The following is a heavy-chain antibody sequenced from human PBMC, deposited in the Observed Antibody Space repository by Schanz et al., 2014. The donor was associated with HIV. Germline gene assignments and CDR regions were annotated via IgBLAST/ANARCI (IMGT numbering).Heavy chain of an antibody. V-gene: IGHV3-23*04. CDR2: ISGRDGDT. CDR3: AKPEYDSSGNSQSHFDY. D-gene: IGHD3-22*01. J-gene: IGHJ4*02. CDR1: GFSFDNYG. Sequence: VQLVESGGGVVQPGRSLRLSCAASGFSFDNYGMHWVRQAPGKGLEWVSTISGRDGDTYYADSVKGRFTISRDNSKNTLYLQMTTLRTEDTAVYYCAKPEYDSSGNSQSHFDYWGQGTLVTVSS.